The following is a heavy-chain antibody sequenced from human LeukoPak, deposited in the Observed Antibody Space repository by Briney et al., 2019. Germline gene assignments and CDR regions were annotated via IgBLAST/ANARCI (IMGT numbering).Heavy chain of an antibody. Sequence: SETLSLTCTVSGGSISNYFLSWVRQPAGKALEWIGRLYPRGTTNYNPSLKSRVSMSLDTSMTQFSLKLNSVTAADTAVYYCAGGGSPHIWGQGTMVTASS. J-gene: IGHJ3*02. V-gene: IGHV4-4*07. CDR3: AGGGSPHI. CDR2: LYPRGTT. D-gene: IGHD1-26*01. CDR1: GGSISNYF.